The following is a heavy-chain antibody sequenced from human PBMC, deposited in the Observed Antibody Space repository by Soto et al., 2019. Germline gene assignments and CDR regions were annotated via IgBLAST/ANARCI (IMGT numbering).Heavy chain of an antibody. Sequence: SVKVSCKASGGTFSSYAISWVRQAPGQGLEWMGGIIPIFGTANYAQKFQGRVTITADESMSTAYMELSSLRSEDTAVYYCARDYGDYDFWSGPPNWFDPWGQGTLVTVSS. CDR3: ARDYGDYDFWSGPPNWFDP. CDR1: GGTFSSYA. CDR2: IIPIFGTA. J-gene: IGHJ5*02. D-gene: IGHD3-3*01. V-gene: IGHV1-69*13.